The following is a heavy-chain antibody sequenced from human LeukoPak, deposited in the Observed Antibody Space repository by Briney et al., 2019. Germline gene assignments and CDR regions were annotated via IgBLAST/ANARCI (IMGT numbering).Heavy chain of an antibody. J-gene: IGHJ6*03. Sequence: SETLSLTCAVSGGSISSGGYSWSWIRQPPGKGLEWIGYIYYSGSTYYNPSLKSRVTISVDTSKNQFSLKLSSVTAADTAVYYCARGFEEGRLDYYYYYMDVWGKGTTVTVSS. CDR3: ARGFEEGRLDYYYYYMDV. D-gene: IGHD6-6*01. CDR1: GGSISSGGYS. V-gene: IGHV4-30-4*07. CDR2: IYYSGST.